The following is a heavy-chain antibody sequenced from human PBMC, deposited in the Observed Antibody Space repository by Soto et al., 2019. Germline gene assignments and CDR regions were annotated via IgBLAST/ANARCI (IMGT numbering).Heavy chain of an antibody. Sequence: IWYDGTKQYYADSVKVRFNISRDNSKNTLYVQMNSLRAEDTAVYYCERDGTAMARGYYYYEMDVWVQGTTGPVSS. V-gene: IGHV3-33*01. CDR2: IWYDGTKQ. D-gene: IGHD5-18*01. CDR3: ERDGTAMARGYYYYEMDV. J-gene: IGHJ6*02.